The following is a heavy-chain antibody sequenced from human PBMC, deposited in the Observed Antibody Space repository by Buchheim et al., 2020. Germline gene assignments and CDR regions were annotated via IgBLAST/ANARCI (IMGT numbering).Heavy chain of an antibody. CDR3: ARESILRPPYYFDY. Sequence: QVQLQESGPGLVKPSQTLSLTCTVSGGSISSGDYYWSWIRQPPGKGLEWIGHIYYRGSTHYNPSLESRVTIPGDTSKNQLSLKLSSVTAADTAVYYCARESILRPPYYFDYWGQGTL. V-gene: IGHV4-30-4*01. J-gene: IGHJ4*02. CDR2: IYYRGST. CDR1: GGSISSGDYY.